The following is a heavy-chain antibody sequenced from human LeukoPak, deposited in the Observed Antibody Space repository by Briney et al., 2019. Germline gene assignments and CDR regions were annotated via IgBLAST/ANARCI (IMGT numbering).Heavy chain of an antibody. Sequence: SETLSLTCTVSGGSISSSSYYWGWIRQPPGKGLEWIGSIYYSGSTYYNPSLKSRVTISVDTSKNQFSLKLSSVTDADTAVYYCTIGITFGGVIVDYWGQGTLVTVSS. V-gene: IGHV4-39*01. CDR1: GGSISSSSYY. J-gene: IGHJ4*02. CDR3: TIGITFGGVIVDY. D-gene: IGHD3-16*02. CDR2: IYYSGST.